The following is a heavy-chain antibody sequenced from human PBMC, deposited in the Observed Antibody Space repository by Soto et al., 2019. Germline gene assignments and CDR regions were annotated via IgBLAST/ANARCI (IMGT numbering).Heavy chain of an antibody. CDR1: GFTFSIYA. Sequence: HPGGSLRLSFAASGFTFSIYAMSWVLQAPGKGLEWVSAISGSGGSTYYADSVKGRFTISRDNSKNTLYLQMKSLRAEDTAVYYCAFLGVVAAAGRDWFDPWGQGTLVTVSS. V-gene: IGHV3-23*01. D-gene: IGHD6-13*01. CDR3: AFLGVVAAAGRDWFDP. CDR2: ISGSGGST. J-gene: IGHJ5*02.